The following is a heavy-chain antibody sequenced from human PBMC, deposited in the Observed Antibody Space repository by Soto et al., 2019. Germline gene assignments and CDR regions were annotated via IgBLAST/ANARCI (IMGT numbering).Heavy chain of an antibody. CDR3: ARGDSPVQFDY. CDR1: GYTFINYG. D-gene: IGHD4-4*01. J-gene: IGHJ4*02. V-gene: IGHV1-18*01. Sequence: QVQRVQSGAEMRKPGASVKVSCKTSGYTFINYGISWVRQAPGQGLAWMGWINGYNGNTNYAQNFQGRVAMTTDTSTSTVYMELRNLRSHDTAVYYCARGDSPVQFDYWGQGTLVTVSS. CDR2: INGYNGNT.